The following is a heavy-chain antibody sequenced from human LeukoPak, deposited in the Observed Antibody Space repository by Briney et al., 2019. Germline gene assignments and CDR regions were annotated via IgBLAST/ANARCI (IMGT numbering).Heavy chain of an antibody. V-gene: IGHV3-48*03. CDR1: GFTFSSYE. Sequence: GGSLRLSCAASGFTFSSYEMNWVRQAPGKGLEWVSYISSSGSTIYYADSLKGRFTISGDNAKISLYLQIDSLRADDTAVYYCARDPYSGYYGAYYYYYMDVWGKGTTVAISS. J-gene: IGHJ6*03. D-gene: IGHD5-12*01. CDR3: ARDPYSGYYGAYYYYYMDV. CDR2: ISSSGSTI.